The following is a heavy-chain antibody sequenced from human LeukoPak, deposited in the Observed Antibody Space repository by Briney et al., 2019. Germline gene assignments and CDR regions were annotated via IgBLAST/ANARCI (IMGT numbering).Heavy chain of an antibody. Sequence: ASVKVSCKASGYIFSSYYIHWVRQAPGQGLEWMGIINPSGGTTSYAQKFQGRVTMTRDTSTSTVYMELSSLRSDDTAVYYCARFAVHRRLAVAGQFGLDYWGQGTLVTVSS. J-gene: IGHJ4*02. CDR1: GYIFSSYY. D-gene: IGHD6-19*01. CDR2: INPSGGTT. V-gene: IGHV1-46*01. CDR3: ARFAVHRRLAVAGQFGLDY.